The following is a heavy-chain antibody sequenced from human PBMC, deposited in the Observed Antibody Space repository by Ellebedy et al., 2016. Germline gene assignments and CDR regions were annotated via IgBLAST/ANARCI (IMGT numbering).Heavy chain of an antibody. J-gene: IGHJ4*02. V-gene: IGHV3-23*01. CDR3: ARGGGDYLHFDY. CDR2: SVSGDRT. Sequence: GESLKISCEASGFFFSTHAMSWVRQAPGKGLEWVSVSVSGDRTWYADSVKGRFTISRDSSKNTLYLQMNSLRAEDTALYYCARGGGDYLHFDYWGQGTLVTVSS. CDR1: GFFFSTHA. D-gene: IGHD2-21*02.